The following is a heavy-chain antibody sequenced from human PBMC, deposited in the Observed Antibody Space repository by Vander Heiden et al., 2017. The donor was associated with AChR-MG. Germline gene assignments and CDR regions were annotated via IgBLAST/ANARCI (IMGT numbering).Heavy chain of an antibody. Sequence: EVQLVESGGGLVQPGRSLRLSCAASGFTFDDYAMHWVRQAPGKGLEWVSGISWNSGSIGYADSVKGRFTISRDNAKNSLYLQMNSLRAEDTALYYCAKGGSRDAFDIWGQGTMVTVSS. CDR1: GFTFDDYA. V-gene: IGHV3-9*01. J-gene: IGHJ3*02. CDR3: AKGGSRDAFDI. CDR2: ISWNSGSI. D-gene: IGHD2-15*01.